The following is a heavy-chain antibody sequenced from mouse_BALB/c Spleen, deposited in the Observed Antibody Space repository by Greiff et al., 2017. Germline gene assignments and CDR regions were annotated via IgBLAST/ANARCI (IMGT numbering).Heavy chain of an antibody. CDR1: GFTFSDYY. CDR2: ISDGGSYT. J-gene: IGHJ3*01. D-gene: IGHD2-4*01. V-gene: IGHV5-4*02. Sequence: EVKLVESGGGLVKPGGSLKLSCAASGFTFSDYYMYWVRQTPEKRLEWVATISDGGSYTYYPDSVKGRFTISRDNAKNNLYLQMSSLKSEDTAMYYCAREGDYDDWFAYWGQGTLVTVSA. CDR3: AREGDYDDWFAY.